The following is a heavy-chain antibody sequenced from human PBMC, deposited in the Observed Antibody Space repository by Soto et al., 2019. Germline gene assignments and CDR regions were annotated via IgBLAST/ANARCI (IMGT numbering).Heavy chain of an antibody. V-gene: IGHV4-31*03. CDR2: IYYSGST. CDR1: GGSISSGGYY. Sequence: SETLSLTCTVSGGSISSGGYYWSWIRQHPGKGLEWIGYIYYSGSTYYNPSLKSRVTISVDTSKNQFSLRLSSVTAADTAVYYCARGDLGLGYCSGGSCYSTPYFDYWGQGTLVTVSS. D-gene: IGHD2-15*01. CDR3: ARGDLGLGYCSGGSCYSTPYFDY. J-gene: IGHJ4*02.